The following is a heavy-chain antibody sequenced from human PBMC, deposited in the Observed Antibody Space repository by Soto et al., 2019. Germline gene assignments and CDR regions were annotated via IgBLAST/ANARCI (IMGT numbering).Heavy chain of an antibody. D-gene: IGHD2-2*01. Sequence: QVQLVESGGGVVQPGRSLTLACATSGFNFRSYAVHWVRQAPGKGLEWVAVIWHDGTTKYYGESVKGRFSSSRDNSNNTVYLRMNSLRGEDTAVYYCARDPYCSSTRCRNWFDSWGQGTLVSVST. J-gene: IGHJ5*01. CDR3: ARDPYCSSTRCRNWFDS. CDR1: GFNFRSYA. V-gene: IGHV3-33*01. CDR2: IWHDGTTK.